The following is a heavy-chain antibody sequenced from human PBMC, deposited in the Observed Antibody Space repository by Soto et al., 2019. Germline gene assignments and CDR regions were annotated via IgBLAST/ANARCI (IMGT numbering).Heavy chain of an antibody. V-gene: IGHV3-30-3*01. D-gene: IGHD3-3*01. J-gene: IGHJ4*02. CDR3: ARDSGDFRFDY. Sequence: PGGSLRLSCAASGFTFSSYAMHWVRQAPGKGLEWVAVISYDGSNKYYADSVKGRFTISRDNSKNTLYLQMNSLRAEDTAVYYCARDSGDFRFDYWGQGTLVTVSS. CDR2: ISYDGSNK. CDR1: GFTFSSYA.